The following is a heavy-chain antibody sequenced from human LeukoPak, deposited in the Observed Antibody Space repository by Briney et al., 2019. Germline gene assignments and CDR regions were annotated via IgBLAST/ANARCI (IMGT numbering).Heavy chain of an antibody. D-gene: IGHD3-10*01. CDR1: GGSISSYY. J-gene: IGHJ4*02. CDR2: IYTIGRT. CDR3: ARSAGTYLHHDY. Sequence: PSETLSLTCTVSGGSISSYYWSWIRQPAGKGLEWIGRIYTIGRTNYNPSLKSRVTMSVDTSKNQFSLKLSSVTAADTAVYYRARSAGTYLHHDYWGQGALVTVSS. V-gene: IGHV4-4*07.